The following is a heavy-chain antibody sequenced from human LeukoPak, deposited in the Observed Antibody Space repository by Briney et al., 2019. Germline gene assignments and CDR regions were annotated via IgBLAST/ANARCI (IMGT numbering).Heavy chain of an antibody. CDR2: IITSFGTI. D-gene: IGHD3-3*01. Sequence: GAAVKVSCKAAAGTFSTHGISRVRQAPGQGLEWMGRIITSFGTINYAQKFQGRVTITADKSTSTVQMDLSSLRSEDTAVYYCARGFGVEYYYYMDVWDEGTTVIVSS. CDR3: ARGFGVEYYYYMDV. J-gene: IGHJ6*03. V-gene: IGHV1-69*06. CDR1: AGTFSTHG.